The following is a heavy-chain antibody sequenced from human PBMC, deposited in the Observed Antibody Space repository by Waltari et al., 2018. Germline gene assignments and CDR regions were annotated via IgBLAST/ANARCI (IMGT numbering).Heavy chain of an antibody. V-gene: IGHV4-4*02. J-gene: IGHJ4*02. Sequence: QVQLRESGPGLVNPSGTLSLTCIVSGDSLTNNFWWSWGRHRPGKSLEWLGQIYRTGKTNYNPSLESRVIVSIDTSNNQLSLKLTSVTAADTAIYYCARDRGKGLYLDSWGQGILVTVSP. CDR3: ARDRGKGLYLDS. D-gene: IGHD2-15*01. CDR2: IYRTGKT. CDR1: GDSLTNNFW.